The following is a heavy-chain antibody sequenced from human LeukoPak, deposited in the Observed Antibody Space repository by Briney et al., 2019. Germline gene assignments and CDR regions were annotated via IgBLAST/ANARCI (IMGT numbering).Heavy chain of an antibody. Sequence: GGSLRLSCAASGFTFSSYSMNWVRQAPGKGLEWVSSISSSSTYIYYADSVKGRFTISRDNAKNSVYLQMNSLRAEDTAVYYCARSSGLTSPRHGFEYWGQGTLVTVSS. V-gene: IGHV3-21*01. CDR2: ISSSSTYI. D-gene: IGHD3-3*01. J-gene: IGHJ4*02. CDR1: GFTFSSYS. CDR3: ARSSGLTSPRHGFEY.